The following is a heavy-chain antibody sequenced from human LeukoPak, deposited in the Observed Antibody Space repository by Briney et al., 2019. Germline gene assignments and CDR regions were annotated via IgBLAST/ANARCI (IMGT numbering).Heavy chain of an antibody. CDR2: MNPNSGNT. V-gene: IGHV1-8*01. J-gene: IGHJ6*02. CDR1: GYTFTSYD. CDR3: ARGIVATDGMDV. Sequence: ASVTVSCKASGYTFTSYDINWVRQATGQGLEWMGWMNPNSGNTGYAQKFQGRVTMTRNTSISTAYMELSSLRSEDTAVYYCARGIVATDGMDVWGQGTTVTVSS. D-gene: IGHD5-12*01.